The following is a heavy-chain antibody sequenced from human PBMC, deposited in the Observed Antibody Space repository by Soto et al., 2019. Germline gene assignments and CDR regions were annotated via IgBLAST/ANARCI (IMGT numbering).Heavy chain of an antibody. Sequence: QEQLVQSGAEVKKPGSSVKVSCKDSGGLFSSFAISWVRQAPGQGLEWMGGIIPVFGTTNYAQKFQGRVTITADESTNTAYMELSSLTSDDTAMYYCARCGGTYVWFNEFGGQGTQVTVSS. D-gene: IGHD3-16*01. V-gene: IGHV1-69*01. CDR3: ARCGGTYVWFNEF. J-gene: IGHJ4*02. CDR2: IIPVFGTT. CDR1: GGLFSSFA.